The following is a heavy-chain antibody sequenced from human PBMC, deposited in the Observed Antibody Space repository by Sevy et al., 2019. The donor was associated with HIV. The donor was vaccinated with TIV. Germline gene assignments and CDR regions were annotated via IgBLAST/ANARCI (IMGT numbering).Heavy chain of an antibody. D-gene: IGHD2-21*02. V-gene: IGHV3-23*01. J-gene: IGHJ3*02. CDR2: EAGSGGST. CDR1: GFTFSIYA. CDR3: AKDLGDPVAFVI. Sequence: GGSLRLSCAASGFTFSIYAMNWVRQAPGKGLEWVSGEAGSGGSTYHADSVKGRFTISRDDSKSTLYLQMNSLRAEDTAVYYCAKDLGDPVAFVIWGQGTMVTVSS.